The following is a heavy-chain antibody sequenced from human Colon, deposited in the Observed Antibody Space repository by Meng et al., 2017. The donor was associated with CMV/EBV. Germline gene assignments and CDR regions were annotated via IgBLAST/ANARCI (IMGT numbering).Heavy chain of an antibody. J-gene: IGHJ5*01. D-gene: IGHD2-2*01. Sequence: LPTSGVGVGWIRQPPGKALEWLALIYSSNEKRYNPSLEYRLTITRDTSKNQVTLTMTDMYPVDTATYYCAHSRGHCTSTSCYRGFDSWGQGALVTVSS. V-gene: IGHV2-5*01. CDR2: IYSSNEK. CDR1: LPTSGVG. CDR3: AHSRGHCTSTSCYRGFDS.